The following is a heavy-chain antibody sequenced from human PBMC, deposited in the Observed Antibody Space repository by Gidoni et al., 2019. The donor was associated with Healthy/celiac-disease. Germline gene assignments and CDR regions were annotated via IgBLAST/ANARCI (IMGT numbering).Heavy chain of an antibody. CDR3: ARDGGTMFGVVGY. V-gene: IGHV3-7*01. CDR2: ITQDGSEK. D-gene: IGHD3-3*01. CDR1: ALTFSSSW. J-gene: IGHJ4*02. Sequence: VQLVESGGGLVQHGGSLRLSCAASALTFSSSWMSWVRQAPGKGLEWVANITQDGSEKYYVDSVKGRFTISRDNAKNSLYLQMTSLSAEDTAVYYCARDGGTMFGVVGYWGQGTLVTVSS.